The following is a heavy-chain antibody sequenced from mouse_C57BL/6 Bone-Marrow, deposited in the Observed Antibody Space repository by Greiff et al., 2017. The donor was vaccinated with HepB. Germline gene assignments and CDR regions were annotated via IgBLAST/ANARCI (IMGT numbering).Heavy chain of an antibody. CDR1: GFNIKNTY. CDR2: IDPANGNT. D-gene: IGHD1-1*01. Sequence: VQLQQSVAELVRPGASVKLSCTASGFNIKNTYMHWVKQRPEQGLEWIGRIDPANGNTKYAPKFQGKATITADTSSNTAYLQLSSLTSEDTAIYYCARLFYYYGSSYPAWFAYWGQETLVTVSA. V-gene: IGHV14-3*01. J-gene: IGHJ3*01. CDR3: ARLFYYYGSSYPAWFAY.